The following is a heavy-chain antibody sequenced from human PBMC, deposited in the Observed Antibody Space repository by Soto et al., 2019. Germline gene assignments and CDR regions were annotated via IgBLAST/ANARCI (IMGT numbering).Heavy chain of an antibody. V-gene: IGHV4-31*03. D-gene: IGHD5-12*01. CDR1: GGSISSGGYY. Sequence: QVQLQESGPGLVKPSQTLSLTCTVSGGSISSGGYYWSWIRQHPGKGLEWIGYIYYSGSTYYNPSLKRRVTIAVDTSKNQFSRKLSSVTAADTAGDYGARDGSGYDWSGVDYGGQGTLVTVSS. CDR3: ARDGSGYDWSGVDY. J-gene: IGHJ4*02. CDR2: IYYSGST.